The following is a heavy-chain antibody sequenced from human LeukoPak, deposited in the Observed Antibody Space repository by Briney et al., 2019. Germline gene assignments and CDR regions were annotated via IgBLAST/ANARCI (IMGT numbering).Heavy chain of an antibody. CDR3: ARHSAGYCSGGSCYPFRWFDP. D-gene: IGHD2-15*01. V-gene: IGHV5-51*01. J-gene: IGHJ5*02. CDR1: GYSFTNYW. CDR2: IFPGDSYT. Sequence: GESLKISCRVSGYSFTNYWIGWVRQMPGKGLEWMGIIFPGDSYTNYSPSFQGHVTISADKSISTAYLQWSSLKASDTAMYYCARHSAGYCSGGSCYPFRWFDPWGQGTLVTVSS.